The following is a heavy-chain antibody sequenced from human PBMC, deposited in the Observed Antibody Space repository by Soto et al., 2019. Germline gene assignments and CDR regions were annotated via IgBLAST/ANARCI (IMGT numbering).Heavy chain of an antibody. Sequence: QVQLVQSRAEVKKPGASVKVSCKASGYIFSNYGISWVRQAPGQGPEWMGWISGYNGDTKYVQKFQGRVTMTTDTSTSTAYMEVRSLRSDDTAVYYCARGGSSWSTEYYQHWGKGTLVIVSS. CDR3: ARGGSSWSTEYYQH. V-gene: IGHV1-18*01. CDR2: ISGYNGDT. J-gene: IGHJ1*01. CDR1: GYIFSNYG. D-gene: IGHD6-13*01.